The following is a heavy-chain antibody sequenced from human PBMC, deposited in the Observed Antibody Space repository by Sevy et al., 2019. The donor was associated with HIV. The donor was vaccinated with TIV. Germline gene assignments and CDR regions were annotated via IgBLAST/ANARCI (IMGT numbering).Heavy chain of an antibody. CDR1: GGSISSRNW. CDR2: IYHSGST. Sequence: SETLSLTCAVSGGSISSRNWWIWVRQPPGKGLEWIGEIYHSGSTNYNSSLKSRVTISIDKSKNQFSLKLSSVSAADXXXXXXXXXXXXXGRKMDVWGQGTTVTVSS. D-gene: IGHD1-26*01. V-gene: IGHV4-4*02. J-gene: IGHJ6*02. CDR3: XXXXXXXGRKMDV.